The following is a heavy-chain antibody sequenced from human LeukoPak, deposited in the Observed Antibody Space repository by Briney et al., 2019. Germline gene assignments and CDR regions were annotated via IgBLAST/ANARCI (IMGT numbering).Heavy chain of an antibody. D-gene: IGHD2-15*01. Sequence: PSETLSLTCTVSGGSISSGSYFWSWIRQPAGKGLEWIGRIYTSGSTSYNASLKSRITISTDMSKNQFSLNLNFVTDADTAVYYCARDSYCSGGSCYSDWYYYYYMDVWGKGTTVTVSS. CDR3: ARDSYCSGGSCYSDWYYYYYMDV. J-gene: IGHJ6*03. V-gene: IGHV4-61*02. CDR1: GGSISSGSYF. CDR2: IYTSGST.